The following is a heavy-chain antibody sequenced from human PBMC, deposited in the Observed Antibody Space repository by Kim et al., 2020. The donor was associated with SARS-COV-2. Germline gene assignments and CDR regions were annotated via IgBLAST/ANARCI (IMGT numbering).Heavy chain of an antibody. V-gene: IGHV1-18*04. CDR1: GYTFTSYG. J-gene: IGHJ3*02. Sequence: ASVKVSCKASGYTFTSYGISWVRQAPGQGLEWMGWISAYNGNTNYAQKLQGRVTMTTDTSTSTAYMELRSLRSDDTAVYYCARANSRTGDDAFDIWGQGTMVTVSS. CDR2: ISAYNGNT. D-gene: IGHD7-27*01. CDR3: ARANSRTGDDAFDI.